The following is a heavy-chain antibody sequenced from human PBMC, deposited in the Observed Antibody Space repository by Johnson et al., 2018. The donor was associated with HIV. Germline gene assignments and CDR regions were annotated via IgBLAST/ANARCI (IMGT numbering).Heavy chain of an antibody. CDR2: INWNGGST. D-gene: IGHD1-26*01. J-gene: IGHJ3*02. Sequence: VQLVESGGGLVQPGRSMRLSCAASGFTFDDYGMSWVRQAPGKGLEWVSGINWNGGSTGYADSVKGRFTISRDNSKNTLYLQMNSLKTEDTAVYYCTTPSGSYVSSYDAFDIWGQGTMVTVSS. CDR3: TTPSGSYVSSYDAFDI. CDR1: GFTFDDYG. V-gene: IGHV3-20*04.